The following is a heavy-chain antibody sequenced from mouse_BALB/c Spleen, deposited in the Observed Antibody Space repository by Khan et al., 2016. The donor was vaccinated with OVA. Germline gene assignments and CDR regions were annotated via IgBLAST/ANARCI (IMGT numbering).Heavy chain of an antibody. D-gene: IGHD2-10*02. CDR3: VRNACMVKFTY. J-gene: IGHJ3*01. CDR1: VFSLTTYG. V-gene: IGHV2-2*01. CDR2: IWSGGNT. Sequence: QVQLKQSGPGLVQPSQSLSITCTVSVFSLTTYGVHWVRQSPGKGLEWLGVIWSGGNTDYNTAFISRLSTINDNSKSHVSFYMDSLQADVTAVYFCVRNACMVKFTYWRQGTLVTVSA.